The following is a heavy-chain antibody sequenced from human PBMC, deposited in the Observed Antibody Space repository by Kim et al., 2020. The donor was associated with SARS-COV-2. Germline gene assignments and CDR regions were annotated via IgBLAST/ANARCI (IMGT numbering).Heavy chain of an antibody. CDR1: GAYITNHY. CDR3: VREGYFYGGSFFFDS. Sequence: SETLSLTCTVSGAYITNHYWSWIRQPPGKGLEWIGNVYHSGSTSYNPSLKSRVTMSVETSKRQFSLQVTSVTAADTAIYYCVREGYFYGGSFFFDSWGPGTLVTVSS. J-gene: IGHJ5*01. D-gene: IGHD3-10*01. CDR2: VYHSGST. V-gene: IGHV4-59*11.